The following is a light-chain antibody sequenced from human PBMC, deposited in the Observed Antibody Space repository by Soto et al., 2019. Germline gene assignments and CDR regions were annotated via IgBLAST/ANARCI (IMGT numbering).Light chain of an antibody. CDR3: QQYDSFPLIA. CDR1: QTVSSAY. V-gene: IGKV3-20*01. Sequence: EIVLTQSPGTLSLSPEERATLSCRASQTVSSAYLGWYQQKPGQAPRLLIYGTSSRATGIPDRFSGSGSGTDFTLTISRLEPEDFAVYYCQQYDSFPLIAFGQGTRLEIK. J-gene: IGKJ5*01. CDR2: GTS.